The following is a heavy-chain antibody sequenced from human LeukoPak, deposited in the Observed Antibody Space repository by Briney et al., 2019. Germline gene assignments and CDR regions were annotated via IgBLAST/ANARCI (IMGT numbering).Heavy chain of an antibody. V-gene: IGHV3-23*01. D-gene: IGHD6-19*01. CDR3: AKDTFEQWLVPRGLY. Sequence: GGSLRLSCAASGFTFSSYAMSWVRQAPGKGLEWVSAISGSGGSTYYADSVKGRFTISRDNSKNTLYLQMNSLRAEDTAVYYCAKDTFEQWLVPRGLYWGQGTLVTVSS. CDR1: GFTFSSYA. CDR2: ISGSGGST. J-gene: IGHJ4*02.